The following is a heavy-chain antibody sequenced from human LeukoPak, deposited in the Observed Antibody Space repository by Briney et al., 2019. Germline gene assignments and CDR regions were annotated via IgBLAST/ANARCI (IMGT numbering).Heavy chain of an antibody. V-gene: IGHV4-59*01. Sequence: PSETLSLTCTVSGGSISSYYWSWIRQPPGKGLEWIGYIYYTGSTDYNPSLKSRATISVDTSKNQFSLKLSSVTAADTAVYYCARSFSGRGDAFDIWGQGTMVTVSS. CDR3: ARSFSGRGDAFDI. CDR2: IYYTGST. CDR1: GGSISSYY. D-gene: IGHD6-19*01. J-gene: IGHJ3*02.